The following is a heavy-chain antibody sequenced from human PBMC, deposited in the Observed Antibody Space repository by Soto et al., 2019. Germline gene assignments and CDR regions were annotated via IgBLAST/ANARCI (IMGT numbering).Heavy chain of an antibody. Sequence: EVQLVESGGGLVQPGGSLRLSCAASGFSFSTYWMSWVRQAPGKGLEWVATIKPDGSDKYHLDSVKGRFTISRNNAKKSLLLQMNSLKAEDTAVYYCASGGWETPIWGQGTLVTVSS. CDR2: IKPDGSDK. CDR1: GFSFSTYW. J-gene: IGHJ4*02. CDR3: ASGGWETPI. D-gene: IGHD1-26*01. V-gene: IGHV3-7*03.